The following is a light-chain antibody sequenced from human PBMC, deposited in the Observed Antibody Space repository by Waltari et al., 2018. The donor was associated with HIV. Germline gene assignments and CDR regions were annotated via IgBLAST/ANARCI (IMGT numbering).Light chain of an antibody. CDR2: DVS. CDR3: CSYAGSYTYV. Sequence: PPRTHPLPVSVYPGQPASISCTCTSIDLGGLNFLTWYQQHPGKAPKLMIYDVSKRPSGVPDRFSGSKSGNTASLTISGLQAEDEADYYCCSYAGSYTYVFGTGTKVTVL. V-gene: IGLV2-11*01. CDR1: SIDLGGLNF. J-gene: IGLJ1*01.